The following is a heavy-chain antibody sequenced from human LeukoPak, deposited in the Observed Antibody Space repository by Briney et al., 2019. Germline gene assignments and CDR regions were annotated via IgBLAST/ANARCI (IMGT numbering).Heavy chain of an antibody. CDR3: AKAGTDSSGYWDY. J-gene: IGHJ4*02. D-gene: IGHD3-22*01. Sequence: PGGSLRLSCAASGFTFSRSWMHWVRQAPGKGLVWVSRINDDGSTTSYADSVKGRFTISRDNAKNTLYLQMNSLGAEDTAVYYWAKAGTDSSGYWDYWGQGTLVTVSS. V-gene: IGHV3-74*01. CDR1: GFTFSRSW. CDR2: INDDGSTT.